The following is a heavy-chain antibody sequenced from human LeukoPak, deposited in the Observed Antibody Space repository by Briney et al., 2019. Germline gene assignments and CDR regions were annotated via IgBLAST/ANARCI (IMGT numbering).Heavy chain of an antibody. V-gene: IGHV3-21*04. Sequence: GGSLRLSCAASGFTFSSYSMNWVRQAPGKGLEWVSSISSSSSYIYYADSVKGRFTISRDNAKNTLYLHVNNLAAEDTAVYYCAKLAGNKRDSDYWGQGTLVTVSS. J-gene: IGHJ4*02. CDR3: AKLAGNKRDSDY. CDR2: ISSSSSYI. CDR1: GFTFSSYS.